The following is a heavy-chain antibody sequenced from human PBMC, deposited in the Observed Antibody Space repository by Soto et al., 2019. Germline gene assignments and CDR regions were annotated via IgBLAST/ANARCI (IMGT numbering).Heavy chain of an antibody. CDR2: IWYDGSNK. CDR1: GFTFSSYG. CDR3: ARDSKQVWSHAGNWFDP. J-gene: IGHJ5*02. V-gene: IGHV3-33*01. D-gene: IGHD1-26*01. Sequence: HPGGSLRLSCAASGFTFSSYGMHWVRQAPGKGLEWVAVIWYDGSNKYYADSVKGRFTISRDNSKNTLYLQMNSLRAEDTAVYYCARDSKQVWSHAGNWFDPWGQGTLVTVSS.